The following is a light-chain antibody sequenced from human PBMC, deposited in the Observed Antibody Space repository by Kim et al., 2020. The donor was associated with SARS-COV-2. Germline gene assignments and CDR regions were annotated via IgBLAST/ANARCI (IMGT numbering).Light chain of an antibody. V-gene: IGLV1-44*01. Sequence: QSVLTQPPSVSGTPGQRVTISCSGSSSNIVSNSVNWYQQFPGTAPKLLLYSNNQRPSGVPDRFSGSKSVTSASLAISGLQSEDEADYYCAAWDDSLNVPLFGGGTKLTVL. J-gene: IGLJ3*02. CDR1: SSNIVSNS. CDR2: SNN. CDR3: AAWDDSLNVPL.